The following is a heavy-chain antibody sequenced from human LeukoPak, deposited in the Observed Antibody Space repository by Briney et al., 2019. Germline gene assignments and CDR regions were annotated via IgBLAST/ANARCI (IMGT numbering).Heavy chain of an antibody. CDR1: GLTFINAW. CDR3: ATDPGEWEPI. V-gene: IGHV3-15*01. J-gene: IGHJ3*02. CDR2: IKSKTDGGTS. D-gene: IGHD1-26*01. Sequence: PGGSLRLSCATSGLTFINAWMSWFRRAPGKGLEWVGRIKSKTDGGTSDYAAPVQGRFTISRDDSKNTLYLQMNSLKIEDTAVYYCATDPGEWEPIWGQGTMVTVSS.